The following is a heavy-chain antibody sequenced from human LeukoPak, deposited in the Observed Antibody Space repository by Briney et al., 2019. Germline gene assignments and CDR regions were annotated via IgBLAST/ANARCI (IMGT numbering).Heavy chain of an antibody. CDR2: ITGRSTNR. D-gene: IGHD5-24*01. J-gene: IGHJ4*02. CDR1: GFTFSLYP. Sequence: GGSLRLSCVASGFTFSLYPMNWVRQAPGKGLEWVSSITGRSTNRQYADSLKGRFSISRDNAKNSLYLQMNSLRAEDTAVYYCAKDLELEPTYYFDSWGPGILVTVSS. CDR3: AKDLELEPTYYFDS. V-gene: IGHV3-21*01.